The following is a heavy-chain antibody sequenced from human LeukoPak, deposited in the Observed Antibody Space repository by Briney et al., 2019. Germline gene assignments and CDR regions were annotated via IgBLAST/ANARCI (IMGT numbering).Heavy chain of an antibody. CDR3: ARVVLGRRWLQSSYYYGMDV. Sequence: ASVKVSCKASGYSFTSNYIHWVRQAPGQGLEWMGMIYPRDGSTSYAQKFQGRVTITADESTSTAYMELSSLRSEDTAVYYCARVVLGRRWLQSSYYYGMDVWGQGTTVTVSS. CDR1: GYSFTSNY. CDR2: IYPRDGST. D-gene: IGHD5-24*01. J-gene: IGHJ6*02. V-gene: IGHV1-46*01.